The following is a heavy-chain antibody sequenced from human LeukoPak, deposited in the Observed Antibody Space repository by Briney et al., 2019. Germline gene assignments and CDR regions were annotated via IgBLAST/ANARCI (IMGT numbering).Heavy chain of an antibody. CDR2: ISGSGGST. CDR1: GFTFSSYA. J-gene: IGHJ1*01. CDR3: AKDGRQWLVLAEHFQH. D-gene: IGHD6-19*01. V-gene: IGHV3-23*01. Sequence: GGSLRLSCAASGFTFSSYAMSWVRQAPGKGLEWVSAISGSGGSTYYADSVKGRFTISRDNSKNTLYLQMNSLRAEDTAVYYCAKDGRQWLVLAEHFQHWGQGTLVTVSS.